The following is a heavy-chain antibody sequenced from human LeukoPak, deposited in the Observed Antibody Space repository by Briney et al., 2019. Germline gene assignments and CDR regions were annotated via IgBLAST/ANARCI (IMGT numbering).Heavy chain of an antibody. J-gene: IGHJ4*02. CDR1: CFTIYYVHYW. CDR3: AGIVLKEAAQFDF. CDR2: IHYTGNT. D-gene: IGHD2-8*01. Sequence: PSETLSFKASGYCFTIYYVHYWRRWIRQHPGKGLEWIGYIHYTGNTYYNPSLKSRVSISVDMSQNQFSLNLNSVTAADTAVYFCAGIVLKEAAQFDFWGQGTLVTVSS. V-gene: IGHV4-31*03.